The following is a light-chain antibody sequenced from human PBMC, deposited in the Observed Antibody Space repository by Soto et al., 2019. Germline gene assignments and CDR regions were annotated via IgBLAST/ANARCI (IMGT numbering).Light chain of an antibody. CDR1: SSNIGAGYD. J-gene: IGLJ3*02. CDR3: QSYDSSLSNWV. V-gene: IGLV1-40*01. CDR2: GNS. Sequence: QSVLTQPPSVSGAPGQRVTISCTGSSSNIGAGYDVHWYQQLPGTAPKLLIYGNSNRPSGVPDRLSGSKSGTSASLAITGLQAEEEADYYCQSYDSSLSNWVFGGGTKLTVL.